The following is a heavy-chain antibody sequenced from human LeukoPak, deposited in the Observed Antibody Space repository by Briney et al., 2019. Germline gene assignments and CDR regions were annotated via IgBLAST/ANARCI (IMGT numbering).Heavy chain of an antibody. V-gene: IGHV3-7*05. CDR2: IKQDGSEK. Sequence: GGSLRLSCAASGFTFSSYWMSWVRQAPGKGLEWVANIKQDGSEKYYVDSVKGRFTISRDNAKNSLYLQMNSLRAEDTAVYYCARGGYCSSTSCYVDVIDYLGQGSLVTVSS. D-gene: IGHD2-2*01. CDR1: GFTFSSYW. J-gene: IGHJ4*02. CDR3: ARGGYCSSTSCYVDVIDY.